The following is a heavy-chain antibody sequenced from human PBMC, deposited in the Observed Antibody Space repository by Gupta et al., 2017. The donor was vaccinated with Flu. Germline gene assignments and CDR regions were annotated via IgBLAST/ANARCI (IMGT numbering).Heavy chain of an antibody. D-gene: IGHD2-2*01. V-gene: IGHV3-11*01. Sequence: SVKGRFTVSRDNAKNSLYLQMSSLRAEDTAVYYCARGFYCTPTSCYGLASSYFDYWGQGTLVTVSS. CDR3: ARGFYCTPTSCYGLASSYFDY. J-gene: IGHJ4*02.